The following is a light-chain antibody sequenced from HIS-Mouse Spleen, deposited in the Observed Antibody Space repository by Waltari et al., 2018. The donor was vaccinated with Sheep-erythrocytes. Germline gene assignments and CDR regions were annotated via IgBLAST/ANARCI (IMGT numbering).Light chain of an antibody. V-gene: IGLV3-1*01. Sequence: SYELTQPPSVSVSPGQTASITCSGDNLGDKYACWYQQKPGQSPVLVIYQDRKRPSGIPERSAASNAGITATLTISGTQAMDEADYYCQAWDSSTAVFGGGTKLTVL. CDR1: NLGDKY. J-gene: IGLJ2*01. CDR2: QDR. CDR3: QAWDSSTAV.